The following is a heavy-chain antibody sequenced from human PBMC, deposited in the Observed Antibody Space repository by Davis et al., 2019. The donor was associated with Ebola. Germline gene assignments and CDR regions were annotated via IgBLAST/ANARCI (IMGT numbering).Heavy chain of an antibody. V-gene: IGHV3-74*01. D-gene: IGHD5-24*01. CDR1: GFTFSSYW. CDR2: INSDGSST. J-gene: IGHJ3*02. Sequence: HTGGSLRLSCAASGFTFSSYWMHWVRQAPGKGLVWVSRINSDGSSTSYADSVKGQFTISRDNAKNTLYLQKNSLRVEDTAVYYCAREMATTNDAFDIWGQGTMVSVSS. CDR3: AREMATTNDAFDI.